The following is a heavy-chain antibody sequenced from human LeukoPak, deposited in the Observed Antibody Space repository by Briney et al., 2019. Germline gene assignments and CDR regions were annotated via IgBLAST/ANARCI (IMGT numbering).Heavy chain of an antibody. CDR1: GFTFSSFA. D-gene: IGHD6-13*01. J-gene: IGHJ4*02. CDR3: AKRPGSTSKRYFDY. Sequence: GGSLRLSCAASGFTFSSFALSWVRQAPGKGLEWVSAISGGGGITYYAESVKGRFTISRDNSRNTLYLQMSSLRAEDTAVYYCAKRPGSTSKRYFDYWGQGTLVTVSS. V-gene: IGHV3-23*01. CDR2: ISGGGGIT.